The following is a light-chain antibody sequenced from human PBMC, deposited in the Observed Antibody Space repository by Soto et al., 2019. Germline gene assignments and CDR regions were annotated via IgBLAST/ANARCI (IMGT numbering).Light chain of an antibody. Sequence: EIVLTQSPGTLSLSPGERATLSRRASQTVPGNYLAWLQHKPGQAPRLLIYGASSRAIGIPDRFSGSGSGTDFTLTISRLEPEDCAVYYCQQYTTPPWTLGQGTKVETK. CDR1: QTVPGNY. CDR3: QQYTTPPWT. CDR2: GAS. J-gene: IGKJ1*01. V-gene: IGKV3-20*01.